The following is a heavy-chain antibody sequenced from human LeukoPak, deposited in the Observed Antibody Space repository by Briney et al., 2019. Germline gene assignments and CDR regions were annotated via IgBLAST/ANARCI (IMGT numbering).Heavy chain of an antibody. CDR2: ISWNRGSI. Sequence: GGSLRLSCAASGFTFDDYAMHWVRQGPGMGLEWVSGISWNRGSIVYADSVRGRFTISRDNAKNTLYLQMNSLRAEDTAVYYCARSGGITMVRGVTLPGGFDYWGQGTLVTVSS. J-gene: IGHJ4*02. D-gene: IGHD3-10*01. CDR3: ARSGGITMVRGVTLPGGFDY. V-gene: IGHV3-9*01. CDR1: GFTFDDYA.